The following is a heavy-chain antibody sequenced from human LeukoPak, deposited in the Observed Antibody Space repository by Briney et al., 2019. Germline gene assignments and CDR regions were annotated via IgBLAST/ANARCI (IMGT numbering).Heavy chain of an antibody. Sequence: GGSLTLSCAASGCTSSSYAMHGVRQAPATGLEWVAVISYDGSNKYYADSVKGRFTISRDNSKNTLYLQMNSLRAEDTAVYYCARDSGDYYYYGMDVWGQGTTVTVSS. D-gene: IGHD3-10*01. V-gene: IGHV3-30-3*01. CDR3: ARDSGDYYYYGMDV. CDR2: ISYDGSNK. J-gene: IGHJ6*02. CDR1: GCTSSSYA.